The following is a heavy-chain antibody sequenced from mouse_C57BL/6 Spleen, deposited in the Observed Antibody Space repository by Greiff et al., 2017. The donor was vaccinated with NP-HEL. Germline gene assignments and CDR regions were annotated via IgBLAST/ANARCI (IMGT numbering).Heavy chain of an antibody. V-gene: IGHV1-62-2*01. CDR1: GYTFTEYS. CDR2: FYPGSGSI. J-gene: IGHJ1*03. CDR3: ARQDYDGRGYWYFDV. D-gene: IGHD1-1*01. Sequence: QVQLQQSGAELVKPGASVKLSCKASGYTFTEYSIHWVKQRSGQGLEWIGWFYPGSGSIKYNEKFKDKATLTADKSSSTVYMELSRLTSEDSAVYSCARQDYDGRGYWYFDVWGTGTTVTVSS.